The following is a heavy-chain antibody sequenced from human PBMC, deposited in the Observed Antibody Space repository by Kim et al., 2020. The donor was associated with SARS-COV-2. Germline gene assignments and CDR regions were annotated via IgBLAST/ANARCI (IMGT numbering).Heavy chain of an antibody. CDR3: AKLKRDYQIWYYFDY. CDR1: GFTFSSYA. V-gene: IGHV3-23*01. J-gene: IGHJ4*02. Sequence: GGSLRLSCAASGFTFSSYAMSWVRQAPGKGLEWVSAITGRGGSTYYADSVKGRFTISRDNSKNTLFLQMNSLRAEDTAVYYCAKLKRDYQIWYYFDYWGQGTLVTVSS. D-gene: IGHD4-17*01. CDR2: ITGRGGST.